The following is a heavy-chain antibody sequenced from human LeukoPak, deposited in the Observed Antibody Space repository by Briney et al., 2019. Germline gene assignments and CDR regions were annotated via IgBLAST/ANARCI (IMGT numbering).Heavy chain of an antibody. V-gene: IGHV3-23*01. Sequence: GGSLRLSCAASGFTFSSYAMSWVRQAPGKGLEWVSAISGSGGSTYYADSVKGRFTISRDNSKNTLYPQMNSLRAEDTAVYYCAKVGGYSSGWAYFDYWGQGALVTVSS. CDR1: GFTFSSYA. D-gene: IGHD6-19*01. CDR3: AKVGGYSSGWAYFDY. CDR2: ISGSGGST. J-gene: IGHJ4*02.